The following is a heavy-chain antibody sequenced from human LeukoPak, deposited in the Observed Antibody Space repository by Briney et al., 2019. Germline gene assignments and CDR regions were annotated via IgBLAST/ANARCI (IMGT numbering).Heavy chain of an antibody. CDR3: ASRKLGNDY. CDR1: GGSVTDYY. CDR2: IYYTGT. Sequence: SSETLSLTCTVSGGSVTDYYWSWIRQSPGKGLEWIGYIYYTGTSYNPSLKSRVTISADTSKNQFSLKLISVTAADTAVYYCASRKLGNDYWGQGTLVTVSS. J-gene: IGHJ4*02. D-gene: IGHD7-27*01. V-gene: IGHV4-59*02.